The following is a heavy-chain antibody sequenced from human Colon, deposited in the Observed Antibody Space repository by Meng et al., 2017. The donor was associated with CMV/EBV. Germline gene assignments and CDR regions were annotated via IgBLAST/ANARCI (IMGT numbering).Heavy chain of an antibody. CDR3: ARVDIDPGGLYYYYGMDV. CDR1: GGSFSGYY. J-gene: IGHJ6*02. D-gene: IGHD3-10*01. V-gene: IGHV4-34*01. CDR2: INHSGST. Sequence: GSLRLSCAVYGGSFSGYYWSWIRQPPGKGLEWVGEINHSGSTNYNPSLKSRVPISVDTSKNQFSLKLSSVTAADTAVYYCARVDIDPGGLYYYYGMDVWGQGTTVTVSS.